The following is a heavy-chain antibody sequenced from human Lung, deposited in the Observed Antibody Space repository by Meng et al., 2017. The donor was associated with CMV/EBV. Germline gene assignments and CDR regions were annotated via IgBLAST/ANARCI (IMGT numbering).Heavy chain of an antibody. J-gene: IGHJ6*02. CDR3: AEVPRFYASYGLDV. CDR2: FDPEDGEA. V-gene: IGHV1-24*01. Sequence: ASVKVSCKVSGYTLSDLSMHWVRQAPGKGLEWMGGFDPEDGEAIYAQKFQGRVTMPEDTSTDTAYMELSSLRSDDTAVYYCAEVPRFYASYGLDVWGQGTTVTVSS. D-gene: IGHD2/OR15-2a*01. CDR1: GYTLSDLS.